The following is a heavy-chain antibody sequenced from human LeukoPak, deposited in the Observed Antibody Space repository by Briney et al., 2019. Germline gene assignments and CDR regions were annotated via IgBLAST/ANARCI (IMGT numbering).Heavy chain of an antibody. D-gene: IGHD4-17*01. CDR2: IYHSGST. J-gene: IGHJ4*02. CDR3: ARTLYGDYNNYFDY. V-gene: IGHV4-59*08. CDR1: GGSISSYY. Sequence: SETLSLTCTVSGGSISSYYWSWIRQPPGKGLEWIGSIYHSGSTYYNPSLKSRVTISVDTSKNQFSLKLSSVTAADTAVYYCARTLYGDYNNYFDYWGQGTLVTVSS.